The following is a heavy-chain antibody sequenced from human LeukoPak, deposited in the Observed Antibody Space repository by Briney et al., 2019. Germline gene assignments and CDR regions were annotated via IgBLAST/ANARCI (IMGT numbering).Heavy chain of an antibody. V-gene: IGHV3-21*01. CDR3: ARGDIVLKVYALSDY. CDR1: GFTFSSYS. D-gene: IGHD2-8*01. J-gene: IGHJ4*02. Sequence: GGSLRLSCAASGFTFSSYSMNWVRQAPGKGLEWASSISGSSSYIYYADSVKGRFTISRDNAKNSLYLQMNSLRAEDTAVYYCARGDIVLKVYALSDYWGQGTLVTVS. CDR2: ISGSSSYI.